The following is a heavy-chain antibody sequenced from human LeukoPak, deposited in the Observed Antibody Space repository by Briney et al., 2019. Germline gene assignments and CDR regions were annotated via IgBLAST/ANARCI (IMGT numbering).Heavy chain of an antibody. CDR1: GYTFTSYG. J-gene: IGHJ4*02. D-gene: IGHD2-21*01. Sequence: ASVKVSCKASGYTFTSYGISWVRQAPGQGLEWMGWISVYNGDTNYAQKLQGRVTITTDTSTSAAYMELRSLRSDGTAVYYCARVWVSGACVGDCYSMDHWGQGTLVTVSS. CDR3: ARVWVSGACVGDCYSMDH. V-gene: IGHV1-18*01. CDR2: ISVYNGDT.